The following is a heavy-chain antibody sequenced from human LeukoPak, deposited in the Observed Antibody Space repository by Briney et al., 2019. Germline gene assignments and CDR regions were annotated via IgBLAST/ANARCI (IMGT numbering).Heavy chain of an antibody. J-gene: IGHJ4*02. CDR2: ISSSGSTI. CDR1: GFTFSSYD. CDR3: ARYGSGWGFDY. V-gene: IGHV3-48*02. D-gene: IGHD6-19*01. Sequence: GGSLRLSCAASGFTFSSYDMSWVRQAPGKXLEWVAYISSSGSTIYYADSVKGRFTTSRDNPKTSLYLPMNSLRDDDTAVYFCARYGSGWGFDYWGQGTLVTVSS.